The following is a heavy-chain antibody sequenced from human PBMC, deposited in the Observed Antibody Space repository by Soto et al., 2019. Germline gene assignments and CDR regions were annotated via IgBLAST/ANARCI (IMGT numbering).Heavy chain of an antibody. CDR1: GYPFREYY. J-gene: IGHJ6*02. V-gene: IGHV1-2*02. Sequence: QEQLVQSGAEVKKPGASVKVSCKTSGYPFREYYIHWMRQVAGQGLEWMGWINPNSGGTKYGKKFEGGIAVASDTSISTAYMELRRLRSDDTAVYSCARGLGGGGDYFYGMDVWGQGTAVIVSS. D-gene: IGHD3-10*01. CDR2: INPNSGGT. CDR3: ARGLGGGGDYFYGMDV.